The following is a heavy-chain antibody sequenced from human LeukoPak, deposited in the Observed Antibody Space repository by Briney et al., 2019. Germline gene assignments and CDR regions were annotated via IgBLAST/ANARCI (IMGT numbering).Heavy chain of an antibody. V-gene: IGHV3-30*02. D-gene: IGHD1-26*01. CDR1: GFTFSSYG. J-gene: IGHJ4*02. CDR2: IRYDGSSE. CDR3: AKDGYSGSEGFLAGPYYFDY. Sequence: GGSLRLSCAASGFTFSSYGMHWVRQAPGKGLEWVAFIRYDGSSEFYADSVKGRFTISRDNSKNTLYLQMHSLRAEDTAVYYCAKDGYSGSEGFLAGPYYFDYWGQGSLVTVSS.